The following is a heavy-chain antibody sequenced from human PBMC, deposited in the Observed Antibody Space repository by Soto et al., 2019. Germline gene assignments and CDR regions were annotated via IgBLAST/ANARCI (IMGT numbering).Heavy chain of an antibody. Sequence: EVQLVESGGGLVKPGGSLRLSCAASRFTFSSYSMNWVRQAPGKGLEWVSSISSSSYIYYADSVKGRFTISRDNAKNSLYLQVNSLRAEDTAVYYCARAAEYDSVWGSYRADWFDPWGKGTLVTVSS. D-gene: IGHD3-16*02. CDR1: RFTFSSYS. V-gene: IGHV3-21*01. CDR2: ISSSSYI. CDR3: ARAAEYDSVWGSYRADWFDP. J-gene: IGHJ5*02.